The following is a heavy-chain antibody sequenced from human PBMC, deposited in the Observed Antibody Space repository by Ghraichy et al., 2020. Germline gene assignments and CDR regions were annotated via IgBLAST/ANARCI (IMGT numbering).Heavy chain of an antibody. CDR1: GFTFSSYA. V-gene: IGHV3-23*01. CDR3: AKGPSGHHYYYYYGMDV. D-gene: IGHD3-3*01. CDR2: ISGSGGST. J-gene: IGHJ6*02. Sequence: GGSLRLSCAASGFTFSSYAMSWVRQAPGKGLEWVSAISGSGGSTYYADSVKGRFTISRDNSKNTLYLQMNSLRAEDTAVYYCAKGPSGHHYYYYYGMDVWGQGTGVTVSS.